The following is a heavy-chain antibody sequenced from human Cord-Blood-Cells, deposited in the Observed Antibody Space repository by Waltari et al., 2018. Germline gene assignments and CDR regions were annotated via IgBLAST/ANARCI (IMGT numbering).Heavy chain of an antibody. V-gene: IGHV3-48*02. D-gene: IGHD3-9*01. CDR1: GFTFSSYS. CDR3: ARASSQGYDILTGYYTYYYMDV. CDR2: ISSSSSTI. Sequence: EVQLVESGGGLVQPGGSLRLSCAASGFTFSSYSMNWVRQAPGKGLEWVSYISSSSSTIYYEDSVKGRFTISRDNAKNSLYRQMNSLRDEDTAVYYCARASSQGYDILTGYYTYYYMDVWGKGTTVTVSS. J-gene: IGHJ6*03.